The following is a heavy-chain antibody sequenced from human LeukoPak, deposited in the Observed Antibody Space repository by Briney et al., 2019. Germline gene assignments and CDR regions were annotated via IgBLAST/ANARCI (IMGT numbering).Heavy chain of an antibody. CDR3: ARVAVSGPTGWFDS. Sequence: GRSLRLSCAASGFIFSSYAMHWVRQAPGKGREWVAVISYDGSNKYYADSVKGRFTISRDNVDNVVYLEMNGLRAEDTATYYCARVAVSGPTGWFDSWGQGTLVIVSS. CDR1: GFIFSSYA. J-gene: IGHJ5*01. V-gene: IGHV3-30-3*01. CDR2: ISYDGSNK. D-gene: IGHD2-8*02.